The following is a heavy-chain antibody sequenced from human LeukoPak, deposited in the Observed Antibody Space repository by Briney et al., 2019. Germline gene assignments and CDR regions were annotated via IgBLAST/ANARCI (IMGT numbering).Heavy chain of an antibody. V-gene: IGHV5-10-1*01. CDR1: GYSFTSYW. J-gene: IGHJ4*02. CDR3: ARLGYSSGPTGDY. Sequence: GESLKISCKGSGYSFTSYWISWVRQMPGKGLEWMGRIDPSDSYTNYNPSFQGHVTTSADKSISTAYLQWSSLKASDTAMYYCARLGYSSGPTGDYWGQGTLVTVSS. D-gene: IGHD6-19*01. CDR2: IDPSDSYT.